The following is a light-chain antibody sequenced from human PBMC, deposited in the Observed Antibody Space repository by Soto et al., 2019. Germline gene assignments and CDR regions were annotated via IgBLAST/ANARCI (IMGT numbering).Light chain of an antibody. CDR2: GAS. Sequence: EIVLTQSPGTLSLSPGERAIISCRASQSVSSRYLAWYQHRPHQAPRPLIYGASSRATGIPDRFSGTGSGTDFTLTISSLQAEDAAVYYCQQSYSTWTFGQGTKVDIK. V-gene: IGKV3-20*01. J-gene: IGKJ1*01. CDR3: QQSYSTWT. CDR1: QSVSSRY.